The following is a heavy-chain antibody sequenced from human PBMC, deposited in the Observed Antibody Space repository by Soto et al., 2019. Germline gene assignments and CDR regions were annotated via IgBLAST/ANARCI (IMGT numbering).Heavy chain of an antibody. J-gene: IGHJ6*02. Sequence: ASVKVSCKASGYTFTSYGISWVRQAPGQGLEWMGWISAYNGNTNYAQKLQGRVTMTTDTSTSTAYMELRSLRSDDTAVYYCARGEYCNSTTCPAHYYYDFGMDDLSQVTRVTVCS. V-gene: IGHV1-18*01. CDR2: ISAYNGNT. CDR1: GYTFTSYG. CDR3: ARGEYCNSTTCPAHYYYDFGMDD. D-gene: IGHD2-2*01.